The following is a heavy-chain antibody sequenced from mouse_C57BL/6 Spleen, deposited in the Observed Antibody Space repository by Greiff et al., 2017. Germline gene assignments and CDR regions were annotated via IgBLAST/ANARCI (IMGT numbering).Heavy chain of an antibody. CDR3: ARITTVVAIDY. CDR2: INPNNGGT. V-gene: IGHV1-22*01. J-gene: IGHJ2*01. CDR1: GYTFTDYN. Sequence: VHVKQSGPELVKPGASVKMSCKASGYTFTDYNMHWVKQSHGKSLEWIGYINPNNGGTSYNQKFKGKATLTVNKSSSTAYMELRSLTSEDSAIYYCARITTVVAIDYWGQGTTLTVSS. D-gene: IGHD1-1*01.